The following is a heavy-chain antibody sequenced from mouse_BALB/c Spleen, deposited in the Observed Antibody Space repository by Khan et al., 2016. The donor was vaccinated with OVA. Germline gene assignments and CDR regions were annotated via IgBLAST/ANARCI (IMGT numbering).Heavy chain of an antibody. D-gene: IGHD1-1*01. V-gene: IGHV5-17*02. CDR3: ARERDYYGSRGYFDV. CDR2: ISSGSSTM. CDR1: GFTFSSFG. J-gene: IGHJ1*01. Sequence: EVELVESGGGLVQPGGSRKLSCAASGFTFSSFGMHWVRQAPEKGLESVAYISSGSSTMYYADTIKGRFTISRDNPKNTLFLQMTSLRSEDTAMYFCARERDYYGSRGYFDVWGAGTTVTVSS.